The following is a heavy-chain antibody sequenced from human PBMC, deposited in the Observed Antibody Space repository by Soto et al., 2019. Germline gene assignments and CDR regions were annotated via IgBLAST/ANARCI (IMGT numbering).Heavy chain of an antibody. CDR2: ISAYNGNT. CDR1: GYTFTSYG. J-gene: IGHJ4*02. CDR3: ARVPASIAARPFDY. V-gene: IGHV1-18*01. D-gene: IGHD6-6*01. Sequence: SVKVSCKASGYTFTSYGISWVRQAPGQGLEWMGWISAYNGNTNYAQKLQGRVTMTTDTSTSTAYMELRSLRPDDTAVYYCARVPASIAARPFDYWGQGTLVTVSS.